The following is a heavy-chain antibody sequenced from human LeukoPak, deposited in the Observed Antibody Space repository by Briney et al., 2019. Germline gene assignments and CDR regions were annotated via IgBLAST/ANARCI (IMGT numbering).Heavy chain of an antibody. J-gene: IGHJ4*02. CDR1: GFTVSSNY. CDR2: IYSGGST. CDR3: ARGGDGYTTFDY. D-gene: IGHD5-24*01. Sequence: GGSLRLSCAASGFTVSSNYMSWVRQAPGKGLEWVSVIYSGGSTYYADSVKGRFTISRDSSKNTLYLQMNSLRAEDTAVYYCARGGDGYTTFDYWGQGTLVTVSS. V-gene: IGHV3-53*01.